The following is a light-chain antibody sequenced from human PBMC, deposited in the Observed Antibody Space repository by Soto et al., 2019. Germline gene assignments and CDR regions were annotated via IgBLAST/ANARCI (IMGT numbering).Light chain of an antibody. CDR3: LQHNTYPLT. J-gene: IGKJ1*01. Sequence: DIQMTQSPSSLPASVGDRVIITCRASQGSGDDLGWYQQKPGKAPKRLIYAASSLQSGVPSRFSGSGSGTDFTLTISSLQPDDFASYYCLQHNTYPLTFGPGTKVEV. V-gene: IGKV1-17*01. CDR2: AAS. CDR1: QGSGDD.